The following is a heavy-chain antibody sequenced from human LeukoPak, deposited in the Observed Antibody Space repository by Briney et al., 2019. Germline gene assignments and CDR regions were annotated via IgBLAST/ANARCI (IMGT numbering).Heavy chain of an antibody. V-gene: IGHV3-33*01. CDR1: GFTFSSYA. Sequence: GRSLRLSCAASGFTFSSYAMHWVRQAPGKGLEWVTVIWYDGSIKYYADSVKGRFTISRDNSKNTLYVQMISRRAEDTAVYYCAREGGGYSYGYGMDVWGQGTTVTVSS. CDR3: AREGGGYSYGYGMDV. D-gene: IGHD5-18*01. J-gene: IGHJ6*02. CDR2: IWYDGSIK.